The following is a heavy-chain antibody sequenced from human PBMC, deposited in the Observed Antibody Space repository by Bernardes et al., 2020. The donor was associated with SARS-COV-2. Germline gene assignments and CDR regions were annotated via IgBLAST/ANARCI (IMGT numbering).Heavy chain of an antibody. Sequence: SAPLSPTGTGPGYSLNYDDYGWGWVRQPPGKGLEWVGYTSSRGHTNYNSSLRSRMTVSLDTPKNQFSLKLSSVTAADTAVYYCVRDHWGSLDYWGLGTLVTVSS. V-gene: IGHV4-61*08. CDR2: TSSRGHT. CDR1: GYSLNYDDYG. CDR3: VRDHWGSLDY. J-gene: IGHJ4*02. D-gene: IGHD7-27*01.